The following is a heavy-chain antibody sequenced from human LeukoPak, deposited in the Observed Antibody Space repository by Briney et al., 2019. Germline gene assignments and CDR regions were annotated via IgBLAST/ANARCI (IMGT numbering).Heavy chain of an antibody. V-gene: IGHV3-30*18. CDR2: ISYDGSNK. CDR1: GFTFSSYG. D-gene: IGHD5-12*01. Sequence: GGSLRLSCAASGFTFSSYGMHWVRRAPGKGLEWVAVISYDGSNKYYADSVKGRFTISRDNSKNTLYLQMNSLRAEDTAVYYCAKDYAYSGYDGEGAFDIWRLGTMVTVSS. J-gene: IGHJ3*02. CDR3: AKDYAYSGYDGEGAFDI.